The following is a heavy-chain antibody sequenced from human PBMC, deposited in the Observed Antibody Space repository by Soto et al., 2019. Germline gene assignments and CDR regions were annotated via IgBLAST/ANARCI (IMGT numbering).Heavy chain of an antibody. D-gene: IGHD2-21*02. V-gene: IGHV3-30-3*01. CDR2: ISYDGSNK. CDR3: ASGYCGGDCYLDWFDP. Sequence: TVGSLRLSCAASGFTFSSYAMHWVRQAPGKGLEWVAVISYDGSNKYYADSVKGRFTISRDNSKNTLYLQMNSLRAEDTAVYYCASGYCGGDCYLDWFDPWGQGTLVTVSS. J-gene: IGHJ5*02. CDR1: GFTFSSYA.